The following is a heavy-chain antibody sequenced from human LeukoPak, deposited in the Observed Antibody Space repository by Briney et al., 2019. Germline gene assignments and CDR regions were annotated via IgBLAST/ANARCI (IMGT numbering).Heavy chain of an antibody. Sequence: KPSETLSLTCTVSGGSISSYYWSWIRQPAGQGLEWIGRIYTSGSTNYNPSLKSRVTMSVDTSKNQFSLKLSSVTAADTAVYYCAREILYDFWSGLDYWGQGTLVTVSS. CDR2: IYTSGST. D-gene: IGHD3-3*01. CDR3: AREILYDFWSGLDY. J-gene: IGHJ4*02. CDR1: GGSISSYY. V-gene: IGHV4-4*07.